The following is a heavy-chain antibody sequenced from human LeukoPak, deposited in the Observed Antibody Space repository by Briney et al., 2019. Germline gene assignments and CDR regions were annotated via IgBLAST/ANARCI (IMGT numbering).Heavy chain of an antibody. CDR3: ARHDWSYPYFDY. J-gene: IGHJ4*02. CDR2: IYYSGST. V-gene: IGHV4-59*01. Sequence: PSETLSLTCTVSGGSISSYYWSWIRQPPGKGLEWIGYIYYSGSTNYNPSLKSRVTTSVNTSKNEFSLKLSSVTAADTAVYYCARHDWSYPYFDYWGQGILVTVSS. D-gene: IGHD1-7*01. CDR1: GGSISSYY.